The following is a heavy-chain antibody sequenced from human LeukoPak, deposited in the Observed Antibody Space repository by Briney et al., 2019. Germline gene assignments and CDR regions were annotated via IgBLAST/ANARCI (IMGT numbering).Heavy chain of an antibody. V-gene: IGHV3-23*01. CDR1: GFTFSSYA. CDR2: ISDSGVST. CDR3: AKSGDGRGYSTYYYYAMDV. Sequence: GSLRLSCAASGFTFSSYAVSWVRQAPGKGLEWVSAISDSGVSTYYADSVKGRFTISRDNSKNTLYLQMNSLRAGDTAVYYCAKSGDGRGYSTYYYYAMDVWGQGTTVTVSS. J-gene: IGHJ6*02. D-gene: IGHD3-22*01.